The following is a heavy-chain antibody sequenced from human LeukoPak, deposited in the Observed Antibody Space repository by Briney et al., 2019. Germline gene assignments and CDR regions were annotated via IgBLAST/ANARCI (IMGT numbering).Heavy chain of an antibody. CDR1: GFNFNDAW. CDR3: ATERDYGGKSLVGS. D-gene: IGHD4-23*01. V-gene: IGHV3-15*01. Sequence: PGGSLRLSCAASGFNFNDAWMSWVRQSPGKGLEWVGRIKSKIVGGTVDYAAPVKGRFIISRDDSEDTLYLQMDSLKTEATAAYYCATERDYGGKSLVGSWGQGALVTVSS. CDR2: IKSKIVGGTV. J-gene: IGHJ5*02.